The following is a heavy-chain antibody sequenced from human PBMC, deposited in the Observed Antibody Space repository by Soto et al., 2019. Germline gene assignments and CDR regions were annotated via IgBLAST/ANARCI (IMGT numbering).Heavy chain of an antibody. CDR2: IYYSGST. J-gene: IGHJ4*02. CDR1: GGSISSYY. V-gene: IGHV4-59*01. CDR3: ARDSVGAPFDY. Sequence: QVQLQESGPGLVKPSETLSLTCTVSGGSISSYYWSWLRQPPGKGLEWIGYIYYSGSTNYNPSLKSRVTISVDTSKNQFSLKLSSVTAADTAVYYCARDSVGAPFDYWGQGTLVTVSS. D-gene: IGHD1-26*01.